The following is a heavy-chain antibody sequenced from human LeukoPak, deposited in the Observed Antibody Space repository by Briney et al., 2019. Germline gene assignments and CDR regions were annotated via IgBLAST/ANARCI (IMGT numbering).Heavy chain of an antibody. CDR3: ARGNNDYGGTRAGGDY. J-gene: IGHJ4*02. CDR1: GYTFTSYD. D-gene: IGHD4-23*01. Sequence: ASVKVSCKASGYTFTSYDMNWVRQATGQGLEWMGWMNPNSGNTGYAQKFQGRVTMTRNTSISTAYMELSSLRSEDTAVYYCARGNNDYGGTRAGGDYWGQGTLVTVSS. V-gene: IGHV1-8*01. CDR2: MNPNSGNT.